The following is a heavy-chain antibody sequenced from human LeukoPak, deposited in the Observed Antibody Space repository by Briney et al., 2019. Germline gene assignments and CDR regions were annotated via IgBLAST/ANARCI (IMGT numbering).Heavy chain of an antibody. J-gene: IGHJ6*03. CDR3: ADYYMDV. Sequence: AGGSLRLSCAASGFTFSSYGMHCVRQAPGKGLEWVAVIWYDGSNKYYADSVKGRFTISRDNSKNTLYVQMNSLRAEDTPVFFCADYYMDVWGKGTTVTVSS. CDR2: IWYDGSNK. V-gene: IGHV3-33*01. CDR1: GFTFSSYG.